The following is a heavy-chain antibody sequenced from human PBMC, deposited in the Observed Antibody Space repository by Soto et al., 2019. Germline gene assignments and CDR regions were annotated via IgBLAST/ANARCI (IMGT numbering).Heavy chain of an antibody. CDR3: TTDRSGSYTDYYYYYYMDV. J-gene: IGHJ6*03. CDR2: IKSKTDGGTT. Sequence: GGSLKLSCAASGFTFSNAWMSWVRQAPGKGLEWVDRIKSKTDGGTTDYAAPVKGRFTISRDDSKNTLYLQMNSLKTEVTAVYYCTTDRSGSYTDYYYYYYMDVWGKGTTVTVSS. CDR1: GFTFSNAW. D-gene: IGHD3-10*01. V-gene: IGHV3-15*01.